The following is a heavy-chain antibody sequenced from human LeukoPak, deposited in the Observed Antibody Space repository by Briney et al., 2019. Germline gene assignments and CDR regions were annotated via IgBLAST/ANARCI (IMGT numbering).Heavy chain of an antibody. D-gene: IGHD2-2*01. V-gene: IGHV1-2*02. CDR2: INPNSGGT. Sequence: ASVKVSCKASGYTFTGYYMHWVRQAPGQGLEWMGWINPNSGGTNYAQKFQGRVTMTRDTSVSTAYMELSRLRSDDTAVYYCARGYCSSTSCLAYFDYWGQGTLVTVSS. CDR3: ARGYCSSTSCLAYFDY. CDR1: GYTFTGYY. J-gene: IGHJ4*02.